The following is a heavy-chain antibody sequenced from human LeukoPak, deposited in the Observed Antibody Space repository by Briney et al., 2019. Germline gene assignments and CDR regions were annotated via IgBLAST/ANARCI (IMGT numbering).Heavy chain of an antibody. Sequence: GGSLRLSCAASGFTFSSYWMSWLRQAPGKGREWVANIKQDGSEKYYVDSVKGRFTISRDNAKNSLYLQMNSLRAENTAVYYCARDPSGVGHFDYWGQGTLVTVSS. D-gene: IGHD7-27*01. J-gene: IGHJ4*02. CDR1: GFTFSSYW. V-gene: IGHV3-7*01. CDR2: IKQDGSEK. CDR3: ARDPSGVGHFDY.